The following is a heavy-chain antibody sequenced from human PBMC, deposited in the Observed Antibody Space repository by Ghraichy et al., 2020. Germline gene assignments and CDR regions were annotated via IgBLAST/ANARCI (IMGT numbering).Heavy chain of an antibody. Sequence: ASVKVSCKASGYTFTSYDINWVRQAPGQGLEWMGWMNPNSGNTGYAQKFQGRVTMTRNTSISTAYMELSSLRSEDTAVYYCARLEYSGYGGYYGMDVWGQGTTVTVSS. J-gene: IGHJ6*02. V-gene: IGHV1-8*01. CDR1: GYTFTSYD. CDR3: ARLEYSGYGGYYGMDV. D-gene: IGHD5-12*01. CDR2: MNPNSGNT.